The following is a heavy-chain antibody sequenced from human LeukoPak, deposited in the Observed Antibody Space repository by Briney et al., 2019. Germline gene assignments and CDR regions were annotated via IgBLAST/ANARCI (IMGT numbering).Heavy chain of an antibody. CDR1: GFPFSGYW. Sequence: GGSLRLSCVASGFPFSGYWMDWVRQAPGRGMEWVANINQDGTNQYYAASVEGRFSISRDNAKNSLYLQLNSLRAEDTGVYYWSRRLDYLGQGALVTVSS. V-gene: IGHV3-7*01. CDR2: INQDGTNQ. CDR3: SRRLDY. J-gene: IGHJ4*02.